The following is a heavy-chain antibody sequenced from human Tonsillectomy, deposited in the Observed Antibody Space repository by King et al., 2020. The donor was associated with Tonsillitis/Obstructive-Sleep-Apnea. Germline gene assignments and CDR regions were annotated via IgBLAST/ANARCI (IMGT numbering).Heavy chain of an antibody. Sequence: VQLVESGGGLIQPGGSLRLSCAASGFTVSSNYMSWVRQAPGKGLALLSVIYSAGSTYYADSVKGRFTISRDNSKNTLYLQMNSLRAEDTAVYYCARDQDYGSGSYFHYYYYMDVWGKGTTVTVSS. CDR1: GFTVSSNY. D-gene: IGHD3-10*01. CDR3: ARDQDYGSGSYFHYYYYMDV. V-gene: IGHV3-53*01. J-gene: IGHJ6*03. CDR2: IYSAGST.